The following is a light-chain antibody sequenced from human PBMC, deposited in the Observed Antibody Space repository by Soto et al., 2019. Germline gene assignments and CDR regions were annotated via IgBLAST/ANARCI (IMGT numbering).Light chain of an antibody. CDR3: QQYNSYWT. V-gene: IGKV1-5*03. Sequence: DIQMTQSPSTLSASVGDRVTITCRASQSVSSSWAWYQQKPGKAPKLLIYKASSLERGVPSRFSGSGSETDFTLTITGVQPDDFATYYCQQYNSYWTFGQGTKVEIK. J-gene: IGKJ1*01. CDR2: KAS. CDR1: QSVSSS.